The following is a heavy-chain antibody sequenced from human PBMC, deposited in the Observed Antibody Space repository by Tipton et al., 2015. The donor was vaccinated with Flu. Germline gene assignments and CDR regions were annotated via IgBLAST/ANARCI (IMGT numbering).Heavy chain of an antibody. CDR3: ARGRVRGGL. D-gene: IGHD3-16*01. Sequence: SLRLSCAASGFTFSTYSLNWVRQAPGKGLEWVSFISSNSGAINYADSVKGRFTISRDNAYNSLYLQMNSLRDEDTAVYYCARGRVRGGLWGQGTLVTVSS. CDR1: GFTFSTYS. V-gene: IGHV3-48*02. CDR2: ISSNSGAI. J-gene: IGHJ4*02.